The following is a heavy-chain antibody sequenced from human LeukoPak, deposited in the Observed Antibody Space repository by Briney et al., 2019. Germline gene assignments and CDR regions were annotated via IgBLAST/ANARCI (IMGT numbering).Heavy chain of an antibody. V-gene: IGHV4-34*01. CDR3: ARTIAAAGTYYCDY. D-gene: IGHD6-13*01. CDR1: GGSFSGYY. J-gene: IGHJ4*02. Sequence: PSETLSLTCAVYGGSFSGYYWSWIRQPPGKGLEWIGEINHSGSTNYNPSLKSRVTISVDTSKNQFSLKLSSVTAADTAVYYCARTIAAAGTYYCDYWGQGTLVTVSS. CDR2: INHSGST.